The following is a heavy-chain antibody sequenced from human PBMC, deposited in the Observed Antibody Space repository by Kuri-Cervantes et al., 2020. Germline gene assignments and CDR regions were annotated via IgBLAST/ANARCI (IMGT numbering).Heavy chain of an antibody. Sequence: GESLKISCAASGFTFRSMSWVRQAPGKGLEWISAITGDAGITLYADSVKGRFTISRDDSKNTAYLQMNSLKTEDTAVYYCTNGDYGFDYWGQGTLVTVSS. D-gene: IGHD4-17*01. CDR3: TNGDYGFDY. J-gene: IGHJ4*02. CDR1: GFTFRS. CDR2: ITGDAGIT. V-gene: IGHV3-23*01.